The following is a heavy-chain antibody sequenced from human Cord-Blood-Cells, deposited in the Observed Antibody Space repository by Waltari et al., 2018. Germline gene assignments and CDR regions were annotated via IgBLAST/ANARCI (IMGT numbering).Heavy chain of an antibody. D-gene: IGHD3-16*02. J-gene: IGHJ4*02. CDR1: VFTFGDYS. Sequence: EVQLVESGGGLVNPGRSLRLSCTASVFTFGDYSMRWSRQASGKGVEWVGFIRSKAYGGTTEYAASVKGRFTISRDDSKSIAYLQRNSLKTEDTAVYYCTRADGVITFGGVIVADYWGQVTLVTVSS. CDR3: TRADGVITFGGVIVADY. V-gene: IGHV3-49*05. CDR2: IRSKAYGGTT.